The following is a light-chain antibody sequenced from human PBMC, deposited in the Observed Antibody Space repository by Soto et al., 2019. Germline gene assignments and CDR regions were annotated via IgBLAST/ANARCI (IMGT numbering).Light chain of an antibody. CDR2: AAS. J-gene: IGKJ5*01. CDR1: QGISSY. V-gene: IGKV1-9*01. CDR3: HQRSQ. Sequence: DIQMTQSPSTLSGSVGDRVTITCRASQGISSYLAWYQQKPGKAPKLLIYAASTLQSGVPSRFSGSRSGTDFTLTISSVEPEDFAMYYCHQRSQFGQGTRLEIK.